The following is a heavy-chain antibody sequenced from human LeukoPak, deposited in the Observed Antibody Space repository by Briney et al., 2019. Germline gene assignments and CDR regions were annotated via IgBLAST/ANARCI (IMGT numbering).Heavy chain of an antibody. CDR1: GFTFSSYA. J-gene: IGHJ4*02. CDR3: AKSPQVATIVY. V-gene: IGHV3-23*01. CDR2: ISGSGGST. Sequence: QTGGSLRLSCAASGFTFSSYAMSWVRQAPGKGLEWVSAISGSGGSTYYADSVKGRFTISGDNSKNTLYLQMNSLRAEDTAVYYCAKSPQVATIVYWGQGTLVTVSS. D-gene: IGHD5-12*01.